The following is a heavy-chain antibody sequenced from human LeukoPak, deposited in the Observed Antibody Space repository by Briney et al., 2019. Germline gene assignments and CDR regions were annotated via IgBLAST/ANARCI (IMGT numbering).Heavy chain of an antibody. D-gene: IGHD3-22*01. CDR1: GGSISSGGYY. CDR2: IYYSGST. CDR3: ARLYYYDSSGYYYAFDY. V-gene: IGHV4-61*08. J-gene: IGHJ4*02. Sequence: SETLSLTCTVSGGSISSGGYYWSWIRQHPGKGLEWIGYIYYSGSTYYNPSLKSRVTISVDTSKNQFSLKLSSVTAADTAVYYCARLYYYDSSGYYYAFDYWGQGTLVTVSS.